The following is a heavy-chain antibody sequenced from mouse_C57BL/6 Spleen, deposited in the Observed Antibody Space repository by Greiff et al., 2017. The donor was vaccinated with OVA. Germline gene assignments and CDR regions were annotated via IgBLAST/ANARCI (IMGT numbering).Heavy chain of an antibody. Sequence: EVKLMESGGDLVKPGGSLKLSCAASGFTFSSYGMSWVRQTPDKRLEWVATISSGGSYTYYPDSVKGRFTISRDNAKNTLYLQMSSLKSEDTAMYYCARPDSSGYVRFAYWGQGTLVTVSA. V-gene: IGHV5-6*01. D-gene: IGHD3-2*02. J-gene: IGHJ3*01. CDR2: ISSGGSYT. CDR3: ARPDSSGYVRFAY. CDR1: GFTFSSYG.